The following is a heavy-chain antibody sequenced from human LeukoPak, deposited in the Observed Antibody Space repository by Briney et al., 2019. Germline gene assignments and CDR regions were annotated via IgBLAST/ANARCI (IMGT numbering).Heavy chain of an antibody. V-gene: IGHV1-2*02. Sequence: ASVTVSCTASGYTFTGYYTHWVRQAPGQGLEWMGWINPNSGGTNYAQKFQGRVTMTRDTSISTAYMELSRLRSDDTAVYYCARTDSAAGIFDYWGQGTLVTVSS. D-gene: IGHD6-13*01. CDR2: INPNSGGT. CDR1: GYTFTGYY. CDR3: ARTDSAAGIFDY. J-gene: IGHJ4*02.